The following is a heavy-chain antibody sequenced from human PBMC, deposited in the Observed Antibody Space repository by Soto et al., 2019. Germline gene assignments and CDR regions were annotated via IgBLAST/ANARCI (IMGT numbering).Heavy chain of an antibody. V-gene: IGHV4-30-4*01. CDR3: ARSAGNTINFDY. CDR2: IYYSGST. D-gene: IGHD1-7*01. J-gene: IGHJ4*02. Sequence: SETLSLTCTVSGGSISSGDYYWSWIRQPPGKGLEWIGYIYYSGSTYYNPSLKSRVTISVDTSKNQFSLKLSSVTAADTAVYYCARSAGNTINFDYWGQGTLVTVSS. CDR1: GGSISSGDYY.